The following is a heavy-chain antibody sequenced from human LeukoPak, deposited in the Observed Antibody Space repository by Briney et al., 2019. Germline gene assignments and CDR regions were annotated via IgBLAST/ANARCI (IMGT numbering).Heavy chain of an antibody. CDR3: ARADYYDSSGYYWVFDY. CDR2: ISHSGST. D-gene: IGHD3-22*01. V-gene: IGHV4-38-2*02. J-gene: IGHJ4*02. CDR1: GYSISSGYY. Sequence: SETLSLTCTVSGYSISSGYYWGWIRQPPGKGLEWIGSISHSGSTYYNPSLKSRVTISVDTSKNQFSLKLSSVTAADTAVYYCARADYYDSSGYYWVFDYWGQGTLVTVSS.